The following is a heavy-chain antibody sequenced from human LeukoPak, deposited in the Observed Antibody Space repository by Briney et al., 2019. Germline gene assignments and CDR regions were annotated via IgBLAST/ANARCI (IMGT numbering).Heavy chain of an antibody. J-gene: IGHJ4*02. Sequence: GGSLRLSCAASGFTFSSYWMSWVRQAPGKGLEWVANIKQDGSEKYYVDYVKGRFTISRDNAKNSLYLQMNSLRAEDTAVYYCARDSGERGSGSYLIAYWGQGTLVTVSS. CDR1: GFTFSSYW. D-gene: IGHD3-10*01. V-gene: IGHV3-7*01. CDR2: IKQDGSEK. CDR3: ARDSGERGSGSYLIAY.